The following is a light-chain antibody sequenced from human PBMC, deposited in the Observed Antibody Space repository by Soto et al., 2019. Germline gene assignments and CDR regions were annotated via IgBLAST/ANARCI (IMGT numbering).Light chain of an antibody. J-gene: IGKJ1*01. CDR1: KSVDIN. Sequence: EIVMTQSPATLSVSPGKTPTLSCRASKSVDINLAWYQKKAGQAPRLLIYGASTRATAIPDRFSGSGSGTEFTLTISSLQSEDFAVYFCQHYNNWPLTFGQGTKVDIK. V-gene: IGKV3-15*01. CDR2: GAS. CDR3: QHYNNWPLT.